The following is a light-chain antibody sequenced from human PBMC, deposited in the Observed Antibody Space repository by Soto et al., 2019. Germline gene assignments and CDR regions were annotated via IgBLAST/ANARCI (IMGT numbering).Light chain of an antibody. CDR3: QQYNSYWA. CDR1: QSISSW. J-gene: IGKJ1*01. Sequence: GDRVTITCRASQSISSWLAWYQQKPGKAPKLLIYDASSLESGVPSRFSGSGSGTEFTLTISSLQPDDFATYYCQQYNSYWAFGQGTKVEIK. CDR2: DAS. V-gene: IGKV1-5*01.